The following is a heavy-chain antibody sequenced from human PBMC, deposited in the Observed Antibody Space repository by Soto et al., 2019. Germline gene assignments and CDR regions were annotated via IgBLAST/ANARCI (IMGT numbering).Heavy chain of an antibody. V-gene: IGHV4-34*01. J-gene: IGHJ5*02. Sequence: SETLSLTGAVYGGSFSGYYWSWIRQPPGKGLEWIGEINHSGSTNYNPSLKSRVTISVETSKNQFPLKLGSVTAADTAVYYCARGLGTPPFSQNTYGDYVYYIKRPGYNWFDPWGQGTLVTVSS. CDR2: INHSGST. D-gene: IGHD4-17*01. CDR3: ARGLGTPPFSQNTYGDYVYYIKRPGYNWFDP. CDR1: GGSFSGYY.